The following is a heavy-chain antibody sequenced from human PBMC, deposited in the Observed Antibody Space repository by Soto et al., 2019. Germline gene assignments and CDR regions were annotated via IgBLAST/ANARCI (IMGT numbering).Heavy chain of an antibody. CDR3: ARHGSN. CDR2: IYYSGIT. CDR1: GVSISNSSYY. V-gene: IGHV4-39*01. Sequence: SATLSLTCTFSGVSISNSSYYWGWIRRPPGKGLEWIGTIYYSGITYYNPSLKSRVTISVDTSKNQFSLKLTSVTAADTAVYYCARHGSNWGQGTLVTVSS. J-gene: IGHJ4*02.